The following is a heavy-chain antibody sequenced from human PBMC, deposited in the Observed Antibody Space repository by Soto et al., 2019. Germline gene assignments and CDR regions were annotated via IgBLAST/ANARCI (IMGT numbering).Heavy chain of an antibody. CDR3: AREKPYSRSWYHDY. V-gene: IGHV4-34*01. J-gene: IGHJ4*02. D-gene: IGHD6-13*01. CDR2: LNHSGST. Sequence: QVQLQQWGAGLLKPSETLSLTCAVYGGSFSGYYWSWIRQPPGKGLEWIGELNHSGSTNYNPSLKSRVTISVDTSKNQFSLKLSSVTAADTAVYYCAREKPYSRSWYHDYLGQGTLVTVSS. CDR1: GGSFSGYY.